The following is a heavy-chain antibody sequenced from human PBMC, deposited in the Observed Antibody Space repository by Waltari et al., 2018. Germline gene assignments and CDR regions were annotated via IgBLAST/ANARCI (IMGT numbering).Heavy chain of an antibody. V-gene: IGHV3-21*02. D-gene: IGHD2-21*02. CDR2: ISFNSGQI. CDR3: TAGVTTL. Sequence: EVQLVESGGGLVRPGGSLRLSCVGPGISFSSYSMNWVRQDPGKSLEWVSGISFNSGQIDYADSVKGRFTISRDNNNKSMYLQMNNLGAEDTATYYCTAGVTTLWGQGTLVTVSS. J-gene: IGHJ4*02. CDR1: GISFSSYS.